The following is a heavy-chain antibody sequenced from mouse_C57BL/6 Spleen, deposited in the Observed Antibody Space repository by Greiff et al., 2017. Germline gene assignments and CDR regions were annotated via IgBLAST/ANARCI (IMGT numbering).Heavy chain of an antibody. CDR3: AKKGYYGNYYAMDY. V-gene: IGHV2-5*01. CDR1: GFSLTSYG. Sequence: QVQLKESGPGLVQPSQSLSITCTVSGFSLTSYGVHWVRQSPGKGLEWLGVIWRGGSTDYNAAFMSRLSITKDNSKSQVFFKMNSLQADDTAIYYCAKKGYYGNYYAMDYWGQGTSVTVSS. D-gene: IGHD2-1*01. CDR2: IWRGGST. J-gene: IGHJ4*01.